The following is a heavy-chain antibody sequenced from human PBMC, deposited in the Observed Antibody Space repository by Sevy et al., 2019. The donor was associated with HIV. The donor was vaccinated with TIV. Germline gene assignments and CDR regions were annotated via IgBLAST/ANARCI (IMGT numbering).Heavy chain of an antibody. CDR2: ISNGGTTI. D-gene: IGHD1-26*01. CDR3: ARGVGLDC. V-gene: IGHV3-48*03. Sequence: GGSLRLSCAASGFSFSGYEMNWVRQAPGKGLEWISYISNGGTTIYYADSVNGRFTISRDNAKNSLYLQMNSLRADDTAMYYCARGVGLDCWGQGALVTVSS. J-gene: IGHJ4*02. CDR1: GFSFSGYE.